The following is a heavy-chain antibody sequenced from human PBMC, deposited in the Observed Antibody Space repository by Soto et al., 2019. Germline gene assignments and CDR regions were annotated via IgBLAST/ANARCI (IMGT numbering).Heavy chain of an antibody. J-gene: IGHJ4*02. CDR2: ISYDGSNK. CDR1: GFTFSSYA. Sequence: QVQLVESGGGVVQPGRSLRLSCAASGFTFSSYAMHWVRQAPGKGLEWVAVISYDGSNKYYADSVKGRFTISRDNSKNTLYLQMNSLRAEDTAVYYCARDYKGTLGPYWGQGTLVTVSS. D-gene: IGHD3-10*01. V-gene: IGHV3-30-3*01. CDR3: ARDYKGTLGPY.